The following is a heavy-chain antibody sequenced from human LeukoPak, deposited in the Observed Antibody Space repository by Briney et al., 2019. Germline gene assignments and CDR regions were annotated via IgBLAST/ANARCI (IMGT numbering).Heavy chain of an antibody. J-gene: IGHJ3*02. Sequence: ASVKVSCKASGYTFTSYYMHWVRQAPGQGLEWMGIINPSGGSTSYAQKFQGRVTMTRDTSTSTVYMELSSLRSEDTAVYYCATALTGLGAFDIWGQGTMVTVSS. D-gene: IGHD7-27*01. CDR1: GYTFTSYY. V-gene: IGHV1-46*01. CDR2: INPSGGST. CDR3: ATALTGLGAFDI.